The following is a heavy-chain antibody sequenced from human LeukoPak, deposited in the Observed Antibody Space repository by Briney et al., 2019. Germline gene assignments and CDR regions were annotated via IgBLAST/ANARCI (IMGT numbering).Heavy chain of an antibody. CDR2: ISGSGGTT. V-gene: IGHV3-23*01. D-gene: IGHD5-18*01. CDR3: VKGSTAMVTYYFDY. J-gene: IGHJ4*02. Sequence: GGSLRLSCVASGFTFSNYAMSWVRQAPGKGLEWASGISGSGGTTYYADSAKGRFTITRDNSRNTLYLRWSSLRVEDTAIYYCVKGSTAMVTYYFDYWGQGTLVTVSS. CDR1: GFTFSNYA.